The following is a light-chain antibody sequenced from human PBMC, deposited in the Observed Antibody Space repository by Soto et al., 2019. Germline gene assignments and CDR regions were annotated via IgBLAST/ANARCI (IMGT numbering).Light chain of an antibody. CDR2: AAS. V-gene: IGKV1-39*01. CDR3: QQSYSAPFT. J-gene: IGKJ3*01. CDR1: QRVVKN. Sequence: DIQMTQSPSSLSASVGDRVTITCRASQRVVKNLSWYQQKPGKAPNLLINAASTLQNGVPSRFSGSGSGTEFSVTISSLQPEDFAAYFGQQSYSAPFTSGPGNKVYI.